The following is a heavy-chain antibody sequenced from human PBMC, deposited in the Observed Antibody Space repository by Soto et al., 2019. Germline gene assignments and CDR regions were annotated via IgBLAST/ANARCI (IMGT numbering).Heavy chain of an antibody. CDR2: IYTSGST. V-gene: IGHV4-4*07. D-gene: IGHD5-18*01. CDR1: GGSISSYY. CDR3: ARGGGYSYGPVPYYYYSGMDV. Sequence: PSETLSLTCTVSGGSISSYYWSWIRQPAGKGLEWIGRIYTSGSTNYNPSLKSRVTMSVDTSKNQFSLKLSSVTAADTAVYYCARGGGYSYGPVPYYYYSGMDVWGQGTTVTVSS. J-gene: IGHJ6*02.